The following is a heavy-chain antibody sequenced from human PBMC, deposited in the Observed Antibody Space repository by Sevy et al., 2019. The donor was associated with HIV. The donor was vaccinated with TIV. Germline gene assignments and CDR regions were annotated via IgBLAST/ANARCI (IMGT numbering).Heavy chain of an antibody. CDR2: ISTSSGFT. V-gene: IGHV3-11*06. D-gene: IGHD5-18*01. J-gene: IGHJ4*02. CDR3: ARVRYNYGQKYFDY. Sequence: GGSLRLSCTASGFSFSDYYMSWIRQAPGKGLEWISYISTSSGFTDYEDSVKDRFTISRDNAKNSLYLQMNSLRAEDTADSFCARVRYNYGQKYFDYWGQGTLVTVSS. CDR1: GFSFSDYY.